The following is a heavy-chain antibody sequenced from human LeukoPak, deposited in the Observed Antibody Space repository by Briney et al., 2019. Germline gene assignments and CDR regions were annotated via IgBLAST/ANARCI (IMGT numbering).Heavy chain of an antibody. CDR1: GFTFCDYA. CDR3: TRDKVTVTTGDTNAFDI. D-gene: IGHD4-17*01. CDR2: ITRKAYDGTK. J-gene: IGHJ3*02. Sequence: GGSLRLSCTTSGFTFCDYAMSWVRQAPGMGLEWVSSITRKAYDGTKQYAASVKGRFTISRDDSKRVAYLQMNSLKTDDTAVYYCTRDKVTVTTGDTNAFDIWGQGTMVTVSS. V-gene: IGHV3-49*04.